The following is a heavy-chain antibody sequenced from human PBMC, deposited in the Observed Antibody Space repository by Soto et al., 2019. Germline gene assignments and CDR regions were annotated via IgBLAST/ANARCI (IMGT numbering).Heavy chain of an antibody. CDR2: IYHSGST. D-gene: IGHD3-22*01. CDR3: ARRTDYYASSGTFDY. V-gene: IGHV4-4*02. Sequence: QVQLQESGPGLVKPSGTLSLTCAVSGGSISSNNWWSWVRQPPGKGLEWIGEIYHSGSTNYNPSLESRVTILVDKSKNQFSLNLRSVTAADTAVYYCARRTDYYASSGTFDYWGQGNLVTVSS. J-gene: IGHJ4*02. CDR1: GGSISSNNW.